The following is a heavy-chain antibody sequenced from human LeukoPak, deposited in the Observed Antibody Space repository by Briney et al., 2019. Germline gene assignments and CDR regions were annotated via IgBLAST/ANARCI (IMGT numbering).Heavy chain of an antibody. CDR2: ISAYNGNT. Sequence: ASVNVSCKASGYTFTSYGISWVRQAPGQGLEWMGWISAYNGNTNYAQKLQGRVTMTTNTSTSTAYMELRSLRSDDTAVYYCARDMAPYSSGWYSYNYYYYGMDVWGQGTTVTVSS. V-gene: IGHV1-18*01. J-gene: IGHJ6*02. CDR1: GYTFTSYG. D-gene: IGHD6-19*01. CDR3: ARDMAPYSSGWYSYNYYYYGMDV.